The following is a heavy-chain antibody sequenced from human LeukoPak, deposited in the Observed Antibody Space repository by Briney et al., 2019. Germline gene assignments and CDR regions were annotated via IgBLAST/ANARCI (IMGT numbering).Heavy chain of an antibody. D-gene: IGHD7-27*01. CDR3: ASRKLGYDY. Sequence: SETLSLTCTISGGSVSDYYWSWIRQYPGKGLECIGYIYHTGSTSYSPSLKSRVTISADTSQNQFSLKLSSVTAADTAVYYCASRKLGYDYWGQGTLVTVSS. CDR2: IYHTGST. J-gene: IGHJ4*02. V-gene: IGHV4-59*02. CDR1: GGSVSDYY.